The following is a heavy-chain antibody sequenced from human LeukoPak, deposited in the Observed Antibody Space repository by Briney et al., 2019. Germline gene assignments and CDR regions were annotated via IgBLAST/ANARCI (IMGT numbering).Heavy chain of an antibody. CDR1: GYTFTSYY. Sequence: ASVKVSCKASGYTFTSYYMHWVRQAPGQGLEWMGWISAYNGNTDYAQKLQGRVTMTTDTSTNTAYMDLRSLSSDDTAVYYCARVGQYCSSISCFDYWGQGTLVTVSS. D-gene: IGHD2-2*01. J-gene: IGHJ4*02. V-gene: IGHV1-18*04. CDR2: ISAYNGNT. CDR3: ARVGQYCSSISCFDY.